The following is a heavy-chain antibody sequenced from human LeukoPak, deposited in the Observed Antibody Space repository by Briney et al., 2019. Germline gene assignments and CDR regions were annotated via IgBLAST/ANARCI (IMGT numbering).Heavy chain of an antibody. CDR3: AILGYCSGGSCYHAIYFDY. J-gene: IGHJ4*02. Sequence: GGSLRLSCAASGVTFSDYAMSWVRQAPGKGLEWVSDISGRDDSTYYADSVKGRFTISRDKSKNTVYLQMNSLRAEDTAVYYCAILGYCSGGSCYHAIYFDYWGQGTLVTVSS. D-gene: IGHD2-15*01. CDR2: ISGRDDST. CDR1: GVTFSDYA. V-gene: IGHV3-23*01.